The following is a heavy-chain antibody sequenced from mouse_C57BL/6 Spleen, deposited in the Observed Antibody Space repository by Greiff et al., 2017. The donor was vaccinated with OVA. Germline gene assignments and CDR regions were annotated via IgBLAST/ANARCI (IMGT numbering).Heavy chain of an antibody. CDR2: INYDGSST. V-gene: IGHV5-16*01. D-gene: IGHD2-4*01. CDR3: ARERDYGLYFDV. CDR1: GFTFSDYY. Sequence: EVKLVESEGGLVQPGSSMKLSCTASGFTFSDYYMAWVRQVPEKGLEWVANINYDGSSTYYLDSLKSRFIISRDNAKNILYLQMSSLKSEDTATYYCARERDYGLYFDVWGTGTTVTVSS. J-gene: IGHJ1*03.